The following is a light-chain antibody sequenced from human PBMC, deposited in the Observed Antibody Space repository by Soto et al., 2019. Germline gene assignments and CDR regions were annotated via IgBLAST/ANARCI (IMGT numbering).Light chain of an antibody. CDR1: SSNIGNNA. Sequence: QSVLTQPPSVSAAPRQRVTISCSGSSSNIGNNAVNWYQQLPGKAPKLLIYFDDLLPSGVSNRFSGSKSGTSASLAISGLQSEDEVDYYCAAWDGSLNAYVFGTGTKVTVL. V-gene: IGLV1-36*01. CDR2: FDD. CDR3: AAWDGSLNAYV. J-gene: IGLJ1*01.